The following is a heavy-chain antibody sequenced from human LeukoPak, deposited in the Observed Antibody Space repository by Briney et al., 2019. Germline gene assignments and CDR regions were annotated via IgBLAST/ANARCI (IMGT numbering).Heavy chain of an antibody. D-gene: IGHD1-7*01. V-gene: IGHV1-18*01. CDR3: AGEYNWNYDY. Sequence: ASVKVSCKASNYTFTSYGIGWVRQAPGQGLEWMGWISTYNGNTNYAQKLQGRVTMSTDTSTSTAYLELRSLKSDDTAVYYCAGEYNWNYDYWGQGTLVTVSS. CDR1: NYTFTSYG. J-gene: IGHJ4*02. CDR2: ISTYNGNT.